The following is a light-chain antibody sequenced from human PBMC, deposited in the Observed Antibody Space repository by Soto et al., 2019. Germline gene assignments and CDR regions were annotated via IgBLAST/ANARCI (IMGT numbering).Light chain of an antibody. J-gene: IGLJ2*01. CDR2: GVT. CDR1: SSDVGGYDR. CDR3: ASNGGRDDKI. V-gene: IGLV2-8*01. Sequence: QSALTQPPSASGSPGQSVTISCTGSSSDVGGYDRFSWFQQHPGKAPKLIIYGVTGRISGGPYCFSGSKSGNTASLTVSGLQAEDEDDYSCASNGGRDDKIFGGGTKVTVL.